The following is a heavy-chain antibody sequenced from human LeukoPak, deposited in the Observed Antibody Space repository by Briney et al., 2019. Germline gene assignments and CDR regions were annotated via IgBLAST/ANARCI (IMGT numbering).Heavy chain of an antibody. V-gene: IGHV3-21*04. Sequence: GRSLRLSCAASGFTFSSYSMNWVRQAPGKGLEWVSSISSSSSYIYYADSVKGRFTISRDNAKNSLYLQMNSLRAEDTAVYYCAKGLTGYSYGNYYYYMDVWGKGTTVTISS. CDR1: GFTFSSYS. CDR3: AKGLTGYSYGNYYYYMDV. J-gene: IGHJ6*03. D-gene: IGHD5-18*01. CDR2: ISSSSSYI.